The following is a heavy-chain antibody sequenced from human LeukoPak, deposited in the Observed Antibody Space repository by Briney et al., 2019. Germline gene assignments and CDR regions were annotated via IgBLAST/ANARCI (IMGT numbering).Heavy chain of an antibody. V-gene: IGHV3-53*04. CDR1: GFTVSANY. D-gene: IGHD6-19*01. CDR2: IYSGGTT. J-gene: IGHJ4*02. Sequence: GGSLRLSCAASGFTVSANYMSWVRQAPGKGLEWVSVIYSGGTTYYADSVRGRFTISRHNSRNTLYLQMNNLRAEDTALYYCASHKNSGWYVFDYWGQGTLVTVSS. CDR3: ASHKNSGWYVFDY.